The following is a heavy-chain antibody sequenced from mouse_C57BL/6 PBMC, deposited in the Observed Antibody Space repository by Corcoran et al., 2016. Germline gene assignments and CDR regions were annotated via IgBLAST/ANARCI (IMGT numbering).Heavy chain of an antibody. D-gene: IGHD3-2*02. CDR1: GYTFTDYY. CDR2: INPNNGGT. Sequence: EVQLQQSGPELVKPGASVKISCTASGYTFTDYYMNWVKQSHGKSLEWIGDINPNNGGTSYNQKFKGKATLTVDKSSSTAYMELRSLTSEDSAVYYCAIKGDSSGYLDYWGQGTTLTVSS. J-gene: IGHJ2*01. V-gene: IGHV1-26*01. CDR3: AIKGDSSGYLDY.